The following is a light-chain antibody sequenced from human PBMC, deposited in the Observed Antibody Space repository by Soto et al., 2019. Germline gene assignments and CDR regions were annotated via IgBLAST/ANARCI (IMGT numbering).Light chain of an antibody. CDR2: GAS. J-gene: IGKJ1*01. CDR3: QQYGSSPWT. Sequence: VLTQSPGTLSLYPGERATLSCRASQSVSNSYLAWYQQKPGQAPRLLIYGASSRATGIPDRFSGSGSGTDFTLTISRLEPEDFAVYYCQQYGSSPWTFGQGTKADI. CDR1: QSVSNSY. V-gene: IGKV3-20*01.